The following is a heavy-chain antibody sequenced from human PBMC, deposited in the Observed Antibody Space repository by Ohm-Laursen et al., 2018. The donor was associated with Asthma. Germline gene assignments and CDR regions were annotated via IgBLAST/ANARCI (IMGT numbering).Heavy chain of an antibody. CDR1: GFTFSSYG. Sequence: SLRLSCAASGFTFSSYGMHWVRQAPGKGLEWVAVIWYDGSNKYYADSVKGRFTISRDNSKNTLYLQMNSLRAEDTAVYYCARGYGSGSYYPYYFGYWGQGTLVTVSS. V-gene: IGHV3-33*01. CDR2: IWYDGSNK. J-gene: IGHJ4*02. D-gene: IGHD3-10*01. CDR3: ARGYGSGSYYPYYFGY.